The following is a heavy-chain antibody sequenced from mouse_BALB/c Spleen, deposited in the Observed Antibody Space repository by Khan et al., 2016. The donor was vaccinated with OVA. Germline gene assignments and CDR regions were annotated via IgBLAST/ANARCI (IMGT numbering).Heavy chain of an antibody. V-gene: IGHV1-37*01. Sequence: VQLKQSGPELVKPGASVKISCKASGYSFTGYFMNWVKQSHGKSLEWIGRINPYTGDTFYNQKFGGKATLTVDTSSRTAHMELLSLTSEDSAVYYCETGPAWFAYWGQGTLVTVSA. J-gene: IGHJ3*01. CDR3: ETGPAWFAY. CDR2: INPYTGDT. CDR1: GYSFTGYF.